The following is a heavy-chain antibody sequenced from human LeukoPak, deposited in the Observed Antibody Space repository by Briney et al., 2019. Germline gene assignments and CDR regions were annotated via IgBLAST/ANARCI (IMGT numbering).Heavy chain of an antibody. V-gene: IGHV4-38-2*02. CDR1: GYSISSGYY. J-gene: IGHJ5*02. CDR2: IYHSGST. D-gene: IGHD3-10*01. Sequence: PSEALSLTCTVSGYSISSGYYWGWIRQPPGKGLEWIGSIYHSGSTYYNPSLKSRVIISVDTSKNQFSLKLSSVTAADTAVYYCARGGMVRGVISPNWFDPWGQGTLVTVSS. CDR3: ARGGMVRGVISPNWFDP.